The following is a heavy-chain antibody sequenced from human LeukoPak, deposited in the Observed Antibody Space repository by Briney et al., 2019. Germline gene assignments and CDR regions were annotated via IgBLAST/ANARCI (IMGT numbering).Heavy chain of an antibody. V-gene: IGHV4-59*12. CDR1: GGSISSYY. D-gene: IGHD3-22*01. J-gene: IGHJ4*02. CDR2: VYYNGDT. CDR3: ARRRLPRNYYDSSGYDY. Sequence: SETLSLTCTVSGGSISSYYWSWIRQPPGKGLEWIGYVYYNGDTNYNPSLKSRVTISLDKSKNQFSLKLSSVTAADTAVYYCARRRLPRNYYDSSGYDYWGQGTLVTVSS.